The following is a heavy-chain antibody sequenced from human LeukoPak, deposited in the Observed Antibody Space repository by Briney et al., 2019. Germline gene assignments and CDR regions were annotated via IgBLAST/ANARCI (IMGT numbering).Heavy chain of an antibody. J-gene: IGHJ2*01. D-gene: IGHD5-12*01. Sequence: ASVKVSCKASGGTFSSYAISWVRQAPGQGLEWMGGIIPIFGTANYAQKFQGRVTITADESTSTAYMELSSLRSEDTAVYYCARGWLDWPKYWYFDLWGRGTLVTVSS. CDR2: IIPIFGTA. V-gene: IGHV1-69*01. CDR3: ARGWLDWPKYWYFDL. CDR1: GGTFSSYA.